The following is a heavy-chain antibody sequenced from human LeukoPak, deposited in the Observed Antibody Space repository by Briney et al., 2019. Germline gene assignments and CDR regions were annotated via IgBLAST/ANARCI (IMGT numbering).Heavy chain of an antibody. CDR3: ARDKYSSGWYYFDY. V-gene: IGHV3-21*01. CDR1: GFTYSSYS. Sequence: GGSLRLSCAASGFTYSSYSMNWVRQAPGKGLEWVSSISSSSSYIYYADSVKGRFTISRDNAKNSLYPQMNSLRAEDTAVYYCARDKYSSGWYYFDYWGQGTLVTVSS. CDR2: ISSSSSYI. J-gene: IGHJ4*02. D-gene: IGHD6-19*01.